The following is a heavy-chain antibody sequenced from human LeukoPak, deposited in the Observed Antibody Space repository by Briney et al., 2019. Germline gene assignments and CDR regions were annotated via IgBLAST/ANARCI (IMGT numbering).Heavy chain of an antibody. CDR1: GFTFSSYS. CDR2: ISSSSSTI. D-gene: IGHD2-15*01. Sequence: GGSLRLSCAASGFTFSSYSMNWVRQAPGKGLEWVSYISSSSSTIYYADSVKGRFTISRDNAKNSLYLQMNSLRAEDTAVYYCSRHWCSGGSCLHDYWGQGTLVTVSS. CDR3: SRHWCSGGSCLHDY. J-gene: IGHJ4*02. V-gene: IGHV3-48*01.